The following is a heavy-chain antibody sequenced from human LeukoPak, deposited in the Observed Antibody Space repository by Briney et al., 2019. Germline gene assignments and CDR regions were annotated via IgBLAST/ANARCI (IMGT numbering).Heavy chain of an antibody. Sequence: SVKVSCKASGGTFSSYAISWVRQAPGQGLEWMGGIIPIFGTANYAQKFQGRVTITADESTSTAYMELSSLRSEDTAVYYCARSIKSYRDFDYWGQGTLVTVSP. CDR3: ARSIKSYRDFDY. D-gene: IGHD1-26*01. V-gene: IGHV1-69*13. J-gene: IGHJ4*02. CDR2: IIPIFGTA. CDR1: GGTFSSYA.